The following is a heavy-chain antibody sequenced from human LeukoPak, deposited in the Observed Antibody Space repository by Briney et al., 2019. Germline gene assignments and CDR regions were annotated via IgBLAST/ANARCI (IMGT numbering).Heavy chain of an antibody. V-gene: IGHV4-34*01. J-gene: IGHJ6*02. D-gene: IGHD3-3*01. CDR3: ASGAASSDFWSGYSAYYYYGMDV. Sequence: PSETLSLTCAVYGGSFSGYYWSWIRQPPGKGLEWIGEINHSGSTNYNPSLKSRVTISVDTSKNQFSLKLSSVTAADTAVYYCASGAASSDFWSGYSAYYYYGMDVWGQGTTVTVSS. CDR1: GGSFSGYY. CDR2: INHSGST.